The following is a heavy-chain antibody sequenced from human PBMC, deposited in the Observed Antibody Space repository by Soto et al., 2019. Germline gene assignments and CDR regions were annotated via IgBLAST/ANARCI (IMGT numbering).Heavy chain of an antibody. CDR3: ARDEIEADYDILTGYKYYYYGMDV. D-gene: IGHD3-9*01. V-gene: IGHV3-53*01. J-gene: IGHJ6*02. Sequence: PGGSLRLSCAASGFTVSSNYMSWVRQAPGKGLEWVSVIYSGGSTYYADSVKGRFTISRDNSKNTLYLQMNSLRAEDTAVYYCARDEIEADYDILTGYKYYYYGMDVWGQGTTVTVSS. CDR1: GFTVSSNY. CDR2: IYSGGST.